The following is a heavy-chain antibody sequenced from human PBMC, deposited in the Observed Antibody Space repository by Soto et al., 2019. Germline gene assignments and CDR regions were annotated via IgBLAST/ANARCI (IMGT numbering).Heavy chain of an antibody. Sequence: PSETLSLTCTVSGDSISSYYWSWIRQPPGKGLEWIGYIYYSGSTNYNPYLKSRVTISVDTSKNQFSMKLSYVTAADTAVYYCARVTTNWFDPWGQGTLVT. CDR1: GDSISSYY. CDR3: ARVTTNWFDP. J-gene: IGHJ5*02. D-gene: IGHD4-4*01. CDR2: IYYSGST. V-gene: IGHV4-59*08.